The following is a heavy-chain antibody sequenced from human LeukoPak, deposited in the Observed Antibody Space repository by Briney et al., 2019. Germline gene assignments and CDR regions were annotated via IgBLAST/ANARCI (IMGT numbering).Heavy chain of an antibody. D-gene: IGHD1-26*01. V-gene: IGHV1-69*05. CDR2: IIPIFGTA. CDR3: ARSRGSWLYYYMDV. CDR1: GGTFSSYA. Sequence: SVKVSCRASGGTFSSYAISWVRQAPGQGLEWMGGIIPIFGTANYAQKFQGRVTITTDESTSTAYMELSSLRSEDTAVYYCARSRGSWLYYYMDVWGKGTTVTVSS. J-gene: IGHJ6*03.